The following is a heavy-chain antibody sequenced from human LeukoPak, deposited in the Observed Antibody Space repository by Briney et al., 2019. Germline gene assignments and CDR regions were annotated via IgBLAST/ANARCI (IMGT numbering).Heavy chain of an antibody. CDR2: INHSGST. D-gene: IGHD5-18*01. J-gene: IGHJ4*02. V-gene: IGHV4-34*01. CDR1: GGSFSGYY. CDR3: AREGDHVDTAMVFDY. Sequence: SETLSLTCAVYGGSFSGYYWSWIRQPPGKGLEWIGEINHSGSTNYNPSLKSRVTISVDTSKNQFSLKLSSVTAADTAVYYCAREGDHVDTAMVFDYWGQGTLVTVSS.